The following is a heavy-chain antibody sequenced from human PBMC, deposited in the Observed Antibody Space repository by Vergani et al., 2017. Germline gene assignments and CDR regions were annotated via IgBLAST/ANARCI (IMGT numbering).Heavy chain of an antibody. V-gene: IGHV4-39*01. CDR2: IYYSGST. J-gene: IGHJ6*03. D-gene: IGHD2-15*01. CDR3: AXLAYCSGGSCYSRDYYYYYYMDV. Sequence: QLQLQESGPGLVKPSETLSLTCTVSGGSISSSSYYWGWIRQPPGKGLEWIGSIYYSGSTYYNPSLKSRVTISVDTSKNQFSLKLSSVTAADTAVYYCAXLAYCSGGSCYSRDYYYYYYMDVWGKGTTVTVSS. CDR1: GGSISSSSYY.